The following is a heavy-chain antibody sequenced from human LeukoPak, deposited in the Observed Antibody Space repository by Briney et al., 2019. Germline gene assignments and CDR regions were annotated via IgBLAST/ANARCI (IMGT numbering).Heavy chain of an antibody. Sequence: ASVKLSCKASGHTFTSHALHWVRQAPGEGLEWMAWINGATGNTEYSQKFQARVTITRDTSASTAYMELSSLRSEDTAVNYCARSIIIVPNTSYYYYYMDVWGQGTTVTVSS. D-gene: IGHD2/OR15-2a*01. V-gene: IGHV1-3*01. CDR3: ARSIIIVPNTSYYYYYMDV. CDR2: INGATGNT. J-gene: IGHJ6*02. CDR1: GHTFTSHA.